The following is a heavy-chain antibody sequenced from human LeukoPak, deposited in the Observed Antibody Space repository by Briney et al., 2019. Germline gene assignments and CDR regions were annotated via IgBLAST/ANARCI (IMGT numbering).Heavy chain of an antibody. Sequence: SQTLSLTCTVSGGSISSGGYYWSWIRQHPGKGLGWIGYIYYIGSTYYNPSLKSRVTISVDTSMNQFSLTLCSVPAADTTAYYCAREVVVPAARGCCDPWGQGTLVTVSS. CDR1: GGSISSGGYY. CDR2: IYYIGST. J-gene: IGHJ5*02. CDR3: AREVVVPAARGCCDP. V-gene: IGHV4-31*03. D-gene: IGHD2-2*01.